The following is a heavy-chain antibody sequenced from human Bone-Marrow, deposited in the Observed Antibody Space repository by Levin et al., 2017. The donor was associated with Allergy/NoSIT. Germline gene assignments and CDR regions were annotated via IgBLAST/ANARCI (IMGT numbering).Heavy chain of an antibody. CDR3: VRNSASTLGWSMAV. J-gene: IGHJ6*02. D-gene: IGHD3-10*01. CDR1: GFNFEVYG. CDR2: ISYDGSEK. Sequence: GGSLRLSCAASGFNFEVYGIHWVRQAPGKGLEWVSIISYDGSEKYFADSVKGRFTISRDKAKNTVSLQMNSLRNEDTALYYCVRNSASTLGWSMAVWGQGTMVTVSS. V-gene: IGHV3-30*03.